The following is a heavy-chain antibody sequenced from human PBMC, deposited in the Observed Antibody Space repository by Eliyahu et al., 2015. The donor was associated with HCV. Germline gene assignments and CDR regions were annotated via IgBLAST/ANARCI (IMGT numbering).Heavy chain of an antibody. CDR1: GYSISSGYC. V-gene: IGHV4-38-2*01. D-gene: IGHD1-26*01. CDR2: VYHTWST. Sequence: QVQVQESGPGQVKPSETLSLTCAVSGYSISSGYCWGWIRQPPGKGLEWIGVVYHTWSTRYNPSLESRVTISIDKSKNLVSLRLKSVTAADTAVYYCARAEDRYGGSYYPDAFDIWGQGTMVSVSA. CDR3: ARAEDRYGGSYYPDAFDI. J-gene: IGHJ3*02.